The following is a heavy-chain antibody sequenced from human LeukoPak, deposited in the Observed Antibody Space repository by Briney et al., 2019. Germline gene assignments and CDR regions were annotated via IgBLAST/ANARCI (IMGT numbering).Heavy chain of an antibody. CDR1: GFTFSNAW. CDR2: IKSKTDGGTT. J-gene: IGHJ6*02. Sequence: GGSLRLSCAASGFTFSNAWMSWVRQAPGKGLEWVGRIKSKTDGGTTDYAAPVKGRFTISRDDSKNTLYLQMNSLKTEDTAVYYCTTDKSDIVVVPAAHGFSYYYYGMDVWGQGTTVTVSS. CDR3: TTDKSDIVVVPAAHGFSYYYYGMDV. V-gene: IGHV3-15*01. D-gene: IGHD2-2*01.